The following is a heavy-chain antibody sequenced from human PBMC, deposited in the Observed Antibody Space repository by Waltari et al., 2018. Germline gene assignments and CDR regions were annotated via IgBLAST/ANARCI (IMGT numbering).Heavy chain of an antibody. Sequence: EVQLVESGGGLIQRGGSLRLSCAASGFTASSNYISWVRQAPGKGLEWVSVIYSGGSRYYADSVRGRFTISRDNSKNTLYLQMNSLRAEDTAVYFCAGGAYSYSYLDYWGQGTLVTVSS. V-gene: IGHV3-53*01. CDR3: AGGAYSYSYLDY. J-gene: IGHJ4*02. CDR2: IYSGGSR. CDR1: GFTASSNY. D-gene: IGHD4-4*01.